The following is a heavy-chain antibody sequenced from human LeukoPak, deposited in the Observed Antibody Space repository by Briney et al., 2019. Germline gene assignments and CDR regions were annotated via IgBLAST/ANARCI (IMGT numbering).Heavy chain of an antibody. D-gene: IGHD3-10*01. CDR3: TTLYYYGSGSYYPAYGMDV. CDR1: GFTFSNAW. Sequence: GGSLRLSCAASGFTFSNAWMSWVRQAPGKGLEWVGRIKSKTDGGTTDYAAPVKGRLTISRDDSKNTLYLQMNSLKTEDTAVYYCTTLYYYGSGSYYPAYGMDVWGQGTTVTVSS. CDR2: IKSKTDGGTT. V-gene: IGHV3-15*01. J-gene: IGHJ6*02.